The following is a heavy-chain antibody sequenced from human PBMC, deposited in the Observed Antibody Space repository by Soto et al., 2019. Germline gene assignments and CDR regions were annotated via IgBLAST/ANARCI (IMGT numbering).Heavy chain of an antibody. CDR2: IYWDDDK. V-gene: IGHV2-5*02. J-gene: IGHJ4*02. CDR3: AHRHCSGGICHGFDY. Sequence: QITLKESGPTLVKPTQTLTLTCTFSGFSLSSSGVNVGWIRQPPGKALEWLALIYWDDDKRYSPSLKSRLTNTKDTSKDQVVLTMNNTDAVDTATYYCAHRHCSGGICHGFDYWGQGTLVTVSS. D-gene: IGHD2-15*01. CDR1: GFSLSSSGVN.